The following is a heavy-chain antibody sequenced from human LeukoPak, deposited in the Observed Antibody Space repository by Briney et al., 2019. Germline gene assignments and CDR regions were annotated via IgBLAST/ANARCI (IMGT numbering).Heavy chain of an antibody. CDR2: IYSGGRP. CDR1: GFTFSSYE. J-gene: IGHJ6*03. V-gene: IGHV3-66*01. D-gene: IGHD3-10*01. Sequence: GGSLRLSCAASGFTFSSYEMNWVRQAPGKGLEWVSVIYSGGRPYYADSVKGRFTISRDNSKNTLYLQMNSLRAEDTAVYYCARVHYGSGSLYYYYYYMDVWGKGTTVTVSS. CDR3: ARVHYGSGSLYYYYYYMDV.